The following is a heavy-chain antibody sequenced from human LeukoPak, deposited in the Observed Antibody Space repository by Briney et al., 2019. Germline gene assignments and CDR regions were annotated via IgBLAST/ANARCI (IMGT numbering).Heavy chain of an antibody. J-gene: IGHJ5*02. Sequence: PPETLSRTCTVSGGSISSSWWNWIRQPAGKGLEWIGRVYTSGTTNYNPSLKSRVTVSIDTSRSQFSLKLTSVTAADTAVYYSARGGSTNGNNWLDPWGQGTLVTVSS. D-gene: IGHD2-8*01. CDR3: ARGGSTNGNNWLDP. V-gene: IGHV4-4*07. CDR1: GGSISSSW. CDR2: VYTSGTT.